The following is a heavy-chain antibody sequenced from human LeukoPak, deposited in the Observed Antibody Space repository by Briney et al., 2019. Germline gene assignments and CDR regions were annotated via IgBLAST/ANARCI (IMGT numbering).Heavy chain of an antibody. J-gene: IGHJ2*01. Sequence: PSETLSLTCTVSGGSISSYYWSWIRQPPGKGLEWIGYIYYSGSTNYNPSLKSRVTISVDTSKNQFSLKLRSVTVADTAVYYCARLRSTYWYFDLWGRGTLVAVSS. D-gene: IGHD4-17*01. CDR1: GGSISSYY. CDR2: IYYSGST. V-gene: IGHV4-59*12. CDR3: ARLRSTYWYFDL.